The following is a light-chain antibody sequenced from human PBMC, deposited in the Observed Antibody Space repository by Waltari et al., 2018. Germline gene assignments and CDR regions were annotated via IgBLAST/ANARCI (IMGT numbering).Light chain of an antibody. CDR2: KAS. CDR3: QHYSGYPLT. J-gene: IGKJ4*01. V-gene: IGKV1-5*03. CDR1: QSISSW. Sequence: DIQMTQSPSTLSASVGDRVTITCRASQSISSWLAWHQQNPGKAPRLLIYKASNLETGVPSRFSGSGSGTEFTLTINSLQADDFATYYCQHYSGYPLTFGGGTKVEIK.